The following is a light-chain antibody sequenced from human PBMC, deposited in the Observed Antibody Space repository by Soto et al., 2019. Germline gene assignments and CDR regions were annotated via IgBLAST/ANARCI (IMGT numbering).Light chain of an antibody. Sequence: QSVLTKPPSASGTPGQRVTISCSGSSSNIGRNTVNWYQQLPGTAPKLLIYSNNQRPSGVPDRFSGSKSGTSGSLAISGLQSEDEADYYCAGWDDSLNGPVFGGGTQLTVL. V-gene: IGLV1-44*01. CDR1: SSNIGRNT. CDR2: SNN. J-gene: IGLJ2*01. CDR3: AGWDDSLNGPV.